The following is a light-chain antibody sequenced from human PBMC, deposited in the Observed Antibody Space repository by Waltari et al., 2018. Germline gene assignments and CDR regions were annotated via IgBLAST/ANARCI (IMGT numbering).Light chain of an antibody. CDR3: QQAHSFPLT. CDR1: QDISRW. CDR2: AAS. V-gene: IGKV1-12*01. Sequence: DIQVTQSPSSVSASVGDRVTITCRASQDISRWLTWYQQKPGKVPKLLISAASTLQSGVPSRFSGSGSGTDFTLTISSLQPDDFAIYYCQQAHSFPLTFGGGTKVEIK. J-gene: IGKJ4*01.